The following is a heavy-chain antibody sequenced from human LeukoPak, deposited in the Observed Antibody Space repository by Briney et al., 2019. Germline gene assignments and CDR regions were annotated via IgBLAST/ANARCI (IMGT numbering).Heavy chain of an antibody. J-gene: IGHJ4*02. CDR2: ITSDGSSA. Sequence: GGSLRLSCAASGFTFSSYAMSWVRQAPGKGLVWVSRITSDGSSASYADSVKGRFTISRDNAKNTLYLQMNSLRVEDTAVYYCARAAGGNPDFDYWGQGTLVTVSS. CDR1: GFTFSSYA. V-gene: IGHV3-74*01. D-gene: IGHD4-23*01. CDR3: ARAAGGNPDFDY.